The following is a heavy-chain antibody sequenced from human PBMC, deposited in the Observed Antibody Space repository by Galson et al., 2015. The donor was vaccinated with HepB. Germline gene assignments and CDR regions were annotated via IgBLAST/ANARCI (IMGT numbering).Heavy chain of an antibody. D-gene: IGHD3-10*01. CDR2: VFYTGAT. Sequence: TLSLTCSVSGVSISTHKYYWGWVRQSPGNGLEWIGNVFYTGATYYKPSLTSRVTISADTSRNQFSLKMTSVTAADTAIYYCARHREGSGSFASGLIDLWGRGTLVSVSS. CDR3: ARHREGSGSFASGLIDL. CDR1: GVSISTHKYY. V-gene: IGHV4-39*01. J-gene: IGHJ5*02.